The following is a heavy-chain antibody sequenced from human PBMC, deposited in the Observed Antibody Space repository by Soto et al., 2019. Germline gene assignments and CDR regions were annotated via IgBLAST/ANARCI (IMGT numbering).Heavy chain of an antibody. CDR1: GFTFRSYA. V-gene: IGHV3-23*01. CDR3: AKDGGTSGWLAGAFDM. D-gene: IGHD6-19*01. Sequence: EVQLLESGGGLVQPGGSLRLSCEASGFTFRSYAMSGAGRAQGKGLGWVSVISGSGGSTYYADSVKGRFTISRDNSKNTLYVQMNGLRAEDTAVYYCAKDGGTSGWLAGAFDMWGQGTMVTVSS. J-gene: IGHJ3*02. CDR2: ISGSGGST.